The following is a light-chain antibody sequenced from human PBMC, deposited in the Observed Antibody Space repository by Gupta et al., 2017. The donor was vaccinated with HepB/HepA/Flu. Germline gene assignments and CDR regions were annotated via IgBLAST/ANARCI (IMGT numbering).Light chain of an antibody. Sequence: DIVMTQSPDSLAVSLGERDTINCKSSQSVIYSSNNKNYLAWYQQKPGQPPKLLIYWASTRESGVPDRFSGSGSGTDFTLTISSLQAEDVAVYYCQQYYSTRGTFGQGTKVEIK. CDR1: QSVIYSSNNKNY. CDR3: QQYYSTRGT. V-gene: IGKV4-1*01. CDR2: WAS. J-gene: IGKJ1*01.